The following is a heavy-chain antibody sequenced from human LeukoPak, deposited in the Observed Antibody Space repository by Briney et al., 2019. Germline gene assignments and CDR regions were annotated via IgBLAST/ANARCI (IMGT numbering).Heavy chain of an antibody. J-gene: IGHJ2*01. D-gene: IGHD3-10*01. V-gene: IGHV4-4*07. Sequence: PSETLSLTCTVSGGSIITHYWSWIRQPAGKGLEWIGRMYSSGRTNYNPSLQSRVTMSVDTSKNQFSLKLTSVTAADTAMYYCARGPGSHYNTYWYFDLWGRGTLVTVSS. CDR1: GGSIITHY. CDR2: MYSSGRT. CDR3: ARGPGSHYNTYWYFDL.